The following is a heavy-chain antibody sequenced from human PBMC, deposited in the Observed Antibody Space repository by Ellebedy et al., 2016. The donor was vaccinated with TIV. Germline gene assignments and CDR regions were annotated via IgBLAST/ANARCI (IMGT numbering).Heavy chain of an antibody. Sequence: ASVKVSCXASGYTFTSYGISWVRQAAGQGLEWMGWMNPQSGKTGFAQQFQGRVAMTRDTSISTAYMELASLTSEDTAVYYCARCPRGNATKDYWGQGTLVTVSS. D-gene: IGHD2-2*01. CDR3: ARCPRGNATKDY. V-gene: IGHV1-8*02. CDR2: MNPQSGKT. J-gene: IGHJ4*02. CDR1: GYTFTSYG.